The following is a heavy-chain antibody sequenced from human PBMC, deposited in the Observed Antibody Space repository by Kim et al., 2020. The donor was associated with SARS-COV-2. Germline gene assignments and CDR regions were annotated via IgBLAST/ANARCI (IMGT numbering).Heavy chain of an antibody. D-gene: IGHD2-15*01. CDR1: GISISRGGYY. J-gene: IGHJ4*02. V-gene: IGHV4-31*03. CDR3: ASVYPLQPGYYCSGDSWEGCFDD. CDR2: TSYSGTT. Sequence: SETLSLTCTVSGISISRGGYYWSWIRHHPGKGLEWLGFTSYSGTTYYNPSLKGRLTISVDTSKNHFSLKLSSVTAADTAVYYCASVYPLQPGYYCSGDSWEGCFDDWSQGNLVTV.